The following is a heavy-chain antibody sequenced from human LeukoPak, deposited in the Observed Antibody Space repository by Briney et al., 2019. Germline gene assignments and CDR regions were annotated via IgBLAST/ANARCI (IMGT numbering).Heavy chain of an antibody. CDR1: GGSISSYY. J-gene: IGHJ3*02. CDR3: ARHLGEMATDDAFDI. Sequence: SETLSLTCTVSGGSISSYYWSWIRQPPGKGLEWIGYIYYSGSTNYNPSLKSRVAISADTSKNQFSLKLSSVTAADTAVYYCARHLGEMATDDAFDIWGQGTMVTVSS. D-gene: IGHD5-24*01. V-gene: IGHV4-59*08. CDR2: IYYSGST.